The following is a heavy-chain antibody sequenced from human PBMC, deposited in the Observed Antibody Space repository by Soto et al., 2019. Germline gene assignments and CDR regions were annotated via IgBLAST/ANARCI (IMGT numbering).Heavy chain of an antibody. Sequence: QVQLVQSGAEVKKPGASVKVSCKSSGYSFTNYDINWVRQAPGQGLEWMGWMSPNSGNTGYAQKFQGRVTMTRDTSTNTAYMELRSLTSDDTALDDCARLFQDYRGDTYLFDFWGQGTLVTVSS. CDR3: ARLFQDYRGDTYLFDF. CDR1: GYSFTNYD. CDR2: MSPNSGNT. V-gene: IGHV1-8*01. D-gene: IGHD5-12*01. J-gene: IGHJ4*02.